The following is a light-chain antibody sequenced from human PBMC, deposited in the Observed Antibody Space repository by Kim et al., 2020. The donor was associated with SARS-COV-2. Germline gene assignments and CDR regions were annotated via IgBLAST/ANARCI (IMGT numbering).Light chain of an antibody. V-gene: IGKV3-20*01. CDR2: RAS. J-gene: IGKJ4*01. CDR3: QQYFTAPLT. CDR1: QSVTANK. Sequence: SPGDRATLSCRASQSVTANKLAWIQQKPGQAPRFLIYRASSRATGIPDRFSGSGSGTDFTLTISRLEPEDFAVYYCQQYFTAPLTVGGGTKVDIK.